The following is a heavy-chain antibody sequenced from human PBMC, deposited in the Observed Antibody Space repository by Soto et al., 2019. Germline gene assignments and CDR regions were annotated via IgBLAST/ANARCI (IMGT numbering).Heavy chain of an antibody. CDR1: GGSFSGYY. J-gene: IGHJ5*02. V-gene: IGHV4-34*01. Sequence: SETLSLTCAVYGGSFSGYYWNWIRQPPGKGLEWIGEIDHSGYTNYKQSLKSRVTISVDTSKNQFSLRLTSVTAADTAVYYCARVRDWFEPLGKGSLVTVSA. CDR3: ARVRDWFEP. CDR2: IDHSGYT. D-gene: IGHD3-3*01.